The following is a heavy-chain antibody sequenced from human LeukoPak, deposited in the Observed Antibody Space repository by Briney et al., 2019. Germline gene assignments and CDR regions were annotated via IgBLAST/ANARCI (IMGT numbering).Heavy chain of an antibody. V-gene: IGHV3-30*04. CDR1: GFTFSSYA. J-gene: IGHJ4*02. D-gene: IGHD6-13*01. CDR3: AKDLEQQLDGYYFDY. CDR2: ISYDGSNK. Sequence: PGGSLRLSCAASGFTFSSYAMHWVRQAPGKGLEWVAVISYDGSNKYYADSVKGRFTISRDNSKNTLYLQMNSLGAEDTAVYYCAKDLEQQLDGYYFDYWGQGTLVTVSS.